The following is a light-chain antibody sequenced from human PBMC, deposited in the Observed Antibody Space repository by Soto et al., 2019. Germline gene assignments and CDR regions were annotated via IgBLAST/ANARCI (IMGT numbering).Light chain of an antibody. Sequence: DIQMTESPSTLSASVGDIVTITCRASQSISSWLAWYQQKPGKAPKLLIYDASSLESGVPSRFSATVSGTEGSITITSLQPEDGSTYDCQQLFDSTITFGQGTRLEIK. CDR2: DAS. J-gene: IGKJ5*01. CDR3: QQLFDSTIT. V-gene: IGKV1-5*01. CDR1: QSISSW.